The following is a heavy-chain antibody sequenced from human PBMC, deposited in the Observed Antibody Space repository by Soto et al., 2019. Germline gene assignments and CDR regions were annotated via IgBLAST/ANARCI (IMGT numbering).Heavy chain of an antibody. CDR1: GFTFSSYV. D-gene: IGHD2-15*01. V-gene: IGHV3-30-3*01. Sequence: QVQLVESGGGVVQPGRSLRLSCAASGFTFSSYVMHWVRQAPGKGLEWVAVISYDGNNKYYADSVKGRFTTSRDNSKNTLYLQMNSLRAEDTAVYYCARAGCDGGRCYTLVGLRYGMDVRGQGTTVTVSS. CDR2: ISYDGNNK. J-gene: IGHJ6*02. CDR3: ARAGCDGGRCYTLVGLRYGMDV.